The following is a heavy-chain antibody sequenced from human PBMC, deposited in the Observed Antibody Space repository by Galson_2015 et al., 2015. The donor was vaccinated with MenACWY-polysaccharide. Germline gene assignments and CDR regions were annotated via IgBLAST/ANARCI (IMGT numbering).Heavy chain of an antibody. V-gene: IGHV1-46*01. CDR3: ARDAPLVYCTNGVCYSDYYYYMDV. Sequence: SVKVSCKASGYTFTSYYMHWVRQAPGQGLEWMGIINPSGGSTSYAQKFQGRVTMTRDTSTSTVYMELSSLRSEDTAVYYCARDAPLVYCTNGVCYSDYYYYMDVSGKATTVTVSS. J-gene: IGHJ6*03. CDR1: GYTFTSYY. CDR2: INPSGGST. D-gene: IGHD2-8*01.